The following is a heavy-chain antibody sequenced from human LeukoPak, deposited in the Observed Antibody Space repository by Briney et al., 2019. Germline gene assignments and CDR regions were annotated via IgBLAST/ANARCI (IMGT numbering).Heavy chain of an antibody. Sequence: PGGSLRLSCAASGFTFSSYAMSWVRQAPGKGLEWVSAISGSGGSTYYADSVKGRFTISRDNSKNTLYLQMNSLRAEDTAVYYCAKDEGGITGTPGFDYWGQGTLVTVSS. V-gene: IGHV3-23*01. J-gene: IGHJ4*02. CDR3: AKDEGGITGTPGFDY. D-gene: IGHD1-7*01. CDR1: GFTFSSYA. CDR2: ISGSGGST.